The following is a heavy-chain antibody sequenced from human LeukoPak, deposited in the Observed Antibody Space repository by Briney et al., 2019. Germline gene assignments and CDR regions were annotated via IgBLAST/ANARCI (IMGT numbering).Heavy chain of an antibody. CDR1: GFTFRNYW. V-gene: IGHV3-7*01. J-gene: IGHJ4*02. D-gene: IGHD6-19*01. CDR2: IKQDGSEK. CDR3: ASSGGSGWYL. Sequence: PGGSLRLSCAASGFTFRNYWMSWVRQAPGKGLDWVANIKQDGSEKYYVDSVKGRLIISRDNAKNSLYLQMNSLRVEDTAVYYCASSGGSGWYLWGQGTLVTVSS.